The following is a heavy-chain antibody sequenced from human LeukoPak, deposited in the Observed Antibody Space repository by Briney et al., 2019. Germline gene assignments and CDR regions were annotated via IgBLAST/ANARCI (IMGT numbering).Heavy chain of an antibody. Sequence: PGGSLRLSCAASGFTFSSYSMNWVRQAPGRGLEWVSSISSSSSYIYYADSVKGRFTISRDNAKNSLYLQMNSLRAEDTAVYYCARDQVDTAMGIPPYYGMDVWGQGTTVTVSS. J-gene: IGHJ6*02. D-gene: IGHD5-18*01. CDR2: ISSSSSYI. V-gene: IGHV3-21*01. CDR3: ARDQVDTAMGIPPYYGMDV. CDR1: GFTFSSYS.